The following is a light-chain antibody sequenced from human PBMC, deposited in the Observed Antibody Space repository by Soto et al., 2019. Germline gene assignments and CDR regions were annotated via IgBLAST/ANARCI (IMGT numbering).Light chain of an antibody. V-gene: IGKV1-5*03. J-gene: IGKJ1*01. CDR1: QSISNW. Sequence: DIQMTQSPSTLSASVGDRVTITCRASQSISNWLAWYQQKPGKAPKLLIYKASSLDSGVPSRFSGSGSGAEFTLTISSLQSEDFALYYCQQYYDWPPTFGQGTKVDIK. CDR2: KAS. CDR3: QQYYDWPPT.